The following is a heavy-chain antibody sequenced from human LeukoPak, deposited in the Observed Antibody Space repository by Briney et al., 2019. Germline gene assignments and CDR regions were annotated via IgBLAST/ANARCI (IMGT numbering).Heavy chain of an antibody. J-gene: IGHJ4*02. D-gene: IGHD6-13*01. CDR1: GDSISNHY. V-gene: IGHV4-59*11. Sequence: SETLSLICTVSGDSISNHYWTWIRQPPGRGLEWIACVSYSGSTNYNPSLKSRVTMSVDTSKNQFYLKLSSVTAADTADYYCARGVYIAAAQYAYWGQGTLVTVSS. CDR2: VSYSGST. CDR3: ARGVYIAAAQYAY.